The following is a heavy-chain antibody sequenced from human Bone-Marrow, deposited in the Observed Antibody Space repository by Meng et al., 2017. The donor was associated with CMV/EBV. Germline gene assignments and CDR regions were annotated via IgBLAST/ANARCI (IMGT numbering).Heavy chain of an antibody. CDR2: ISYDGSNK. V-gene: IGHV3-30-3*01. CDR1: GVSFSDYA. D-gene: IGHD4-17*01. J-gene: IGHJ4*02. CDR3: ARGTTVTPPFDY. Sequence: CAASGVSFSDYAMHWVRQSAGRGLEWVSVISYDGSNKYYADSVKGRFTISRDNSKNTLYLQMKSLRAEDTAVYYCARGTTVTPPFDYWGQGTLVTVSS.